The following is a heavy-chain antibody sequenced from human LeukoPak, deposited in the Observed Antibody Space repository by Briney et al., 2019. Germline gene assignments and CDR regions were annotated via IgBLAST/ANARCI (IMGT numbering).Heavy chain of an antibody. CDR1: GYTFITYG. Sequence: ASVKVSCKASGYTFITYGISWVRQAPGQGFEWMGWISAYNGNADYAQKFRGRVTMTTDTSTSTAYMELRGLRSEDTADYYCARGRDGYDYAGFDPWGQGTLVTVSS. J-gene: IGHJ5*02. V-gene: IGHV1-18*01. D-gene: IGHD5-24*01. CDR3: ARGRDGYDYAGFDP. CDR2: ISAYNGNA.